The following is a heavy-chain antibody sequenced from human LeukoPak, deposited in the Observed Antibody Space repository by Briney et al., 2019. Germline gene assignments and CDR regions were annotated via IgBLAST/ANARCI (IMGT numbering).Heavy chain of an antibody. D-gene: IGHD3-3*01. CDR1: GYTLTELS. J-gene: IGHJ4*02. CDR2: FDPEDGET. V-gene: IGHV1-24*01. CDR3: ARENDYDFWSGLFDY. Sequence: GASVKVSCKVSGYTLTELSMHWVRQAPGKGLEWMGGFDPEDGETIHAQKFQGRVTMTEDTSTDTAYMELSSLRSDDTAVYYCARENDYDFWSGLFDYWGQGTLVTVSS.